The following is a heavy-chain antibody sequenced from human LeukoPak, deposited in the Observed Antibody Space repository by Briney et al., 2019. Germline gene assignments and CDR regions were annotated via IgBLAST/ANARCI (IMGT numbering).Heavy chain of an antibody. CDR1: GGSISSYY. J-gene: IGHJ5*02. CDR2: IYYSGST. CDR3: ARDRGEQQLVRWFDP. V-gene: IGHV4-59*12. D-gene: IGHD6-13*01. Sequence: SETLSLTCTVSGGSISSYYWSWIRQPPGKGLEWIGYIYYSGSTNYNPSLKSRVTISVDTSKNQFSLKLSSVTAADTAVYYCARDRGEQQLVRWFDPWGQGTLVTVSS.